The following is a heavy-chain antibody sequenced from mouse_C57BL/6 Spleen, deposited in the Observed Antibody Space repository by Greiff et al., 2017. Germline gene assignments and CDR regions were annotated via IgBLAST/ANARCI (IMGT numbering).Heavy chain of an antibody. CDR3: ARGEDYYGRGLDY. CDR1: GYTFTSYG. CDR2: IYPRSGNT. V-gene: IGHV1-81*01. D-gene: IGHD1-1*01. J-gene: IGHJ2*01. Sequence: VQLQQSGAELARPGASVKLSCKASGYTFTSYGISWVKQRTGQGLEWIGEIYPRSGNTYYNEKFKGKATLTADKSSSTAYMERRSLTSDDSAVYFCARGEDYYGRGLDYRGQGTTLTVSS.